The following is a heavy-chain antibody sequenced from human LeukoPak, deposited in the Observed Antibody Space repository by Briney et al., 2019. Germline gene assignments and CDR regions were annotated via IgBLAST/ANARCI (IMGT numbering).Heavy chain of an antibody. CDR1: GYTFTSYG. CDR3: ARDRNAAGYYYDSSGEGGFFDY. CDR2: ISAYNGNT. D-gene: IGHD3-22*01. V-gene: IGHV1-18*01. J-gene: IGHJ4*02. Sequence: GASVKVSCKASGYTFTSYGISWVRQAPGQGREWVGWISAYNGNTNYAQKLQGRVTMTTDTSTRTAYMELRSLRSDDTAVYYCARDRNAAGYYYDSSGEGGFFDYWGQGTLVTVSS.